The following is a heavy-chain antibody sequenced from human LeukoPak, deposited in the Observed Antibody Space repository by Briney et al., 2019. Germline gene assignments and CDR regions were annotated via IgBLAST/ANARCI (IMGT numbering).Heavy chain of an antibody. D-gene: IGHD5-18*01. CDR2: IIPIFGTA. J-gene: IGHJ6*03. V-gene: IGHV1-69*06. Sequence: SVKVSCKASGGTFSSYAISWVRQAPGQGLEWMGGIIPIFGTANYAQKLQGRVTITADKSTSTAYMELSSLRSEDTAVYYCASGGNSYGYLYYYYYYMDVWGKGTTVTVSS. CDR3: ASGGNSYGYLYYYYYYMDV. CDR1: GGTFSSYA.